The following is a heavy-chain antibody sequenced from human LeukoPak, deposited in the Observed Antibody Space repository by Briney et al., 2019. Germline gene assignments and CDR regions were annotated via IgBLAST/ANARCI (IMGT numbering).Heavy chain of an antibody. J-gene: IGHJ6*02. CDR2: MNPNSGST. CDR1: GYTFTSYD. CDR3: ARGPSGDFWSGYYPYYYYYGMDV. D-gene: IGHD3-3*01. Sequence: ASVKVSCKASGYTFTSYDINWVRQATGQGLEWMGWMNPNSGSTGYAQKFQGRVTMTRNTSISTAYMELSSLRSEDTAVYYCARGPSGDFWSGYYPYYYYYGMDVWGQGTTVTVSS. V-gene: IGHV1-8*01.